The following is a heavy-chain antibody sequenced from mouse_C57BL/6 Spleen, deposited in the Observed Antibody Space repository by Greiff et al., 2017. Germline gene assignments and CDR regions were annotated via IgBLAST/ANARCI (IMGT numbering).Heavy chain of an antibody. Sequence: VQLQQSGGGLVQPGGSLSLSCAASGFTFTDYYMSWVRQPPGKALEWLGFIRNKANGYTTEYSASVKGRFTISRDNSQSILYLQMNALRAEDSATYYCARGGDYDGFDYWGQGTTLTVSS. CDR1: GFTFTDYY. D-gene: IGHD2-4*01. CDR2: IRNKANGYTT. V-gene: IGHV7-3*01. CDR3: ARGGDYDGFDY. J-gene: IGHJ2*01.